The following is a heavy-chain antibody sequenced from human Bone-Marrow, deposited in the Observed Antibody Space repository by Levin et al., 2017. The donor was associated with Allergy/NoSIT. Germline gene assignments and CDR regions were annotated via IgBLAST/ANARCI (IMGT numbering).Heavy chain of an antibody. CDR2: ISSSGGST. V-gene: IGHV3-23*01. J-gene: IGHJ5*02. CDR1: GFTLSNYG. CDR3: ARRQSSGYSYDL. D-gene: IGHD5-12*01. Sequence: HPGGSLRLSCGTSGFTLSNYGMTWVRQAPGKGLEWVASISSSGGSTSYADSVKGRFTISRDNSNNTVHLEMNSLRGEDTAVFYCARRQSSGYSYDLWGQGILVTVSS.